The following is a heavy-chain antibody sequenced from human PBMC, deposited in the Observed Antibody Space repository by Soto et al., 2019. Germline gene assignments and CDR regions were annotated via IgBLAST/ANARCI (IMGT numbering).Heavy chain of an antibody. V-gene: IGHV3-30-3*01. CDR3: ARDERVTFDY. D-gene: IGHD2-21*02. CDR1: GFTFSGYA. CDR2: ISYDGSNK. Sequence: GGSLRLSCADSGFTFSGYAMHWVRQAPGKGLEWVSFISYDGSNKYYADSVKGRFTISRDNSKNTLYLQMNSLRAEDTAVYYCARDERVTFDYWGQGTLVTVSS. J-gene: IGHJ4*02.